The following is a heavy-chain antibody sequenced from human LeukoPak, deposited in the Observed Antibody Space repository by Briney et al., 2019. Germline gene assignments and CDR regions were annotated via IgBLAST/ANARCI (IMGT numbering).Heavy chain of an antibody. CDR3: ARVFPYCYYSSGYYHEFDY. CDR2: ISYDGSNK. Sequence: PGRSLRLSCAACGFTFSSYSMRWVRQAPGKGLEWVAVISYDGSNKYYADSVKGRFTISRDNSKNTLYLQMNSLRAEDTAVYYCARVFPYCYYSSGYYHEFDYWGQGTLVTVSS. CDR1: GFTFSSYS. V-gene: IGHV3-30*04. D-gene: IGHD3-22*01. J-gene: IGHJ4*02.